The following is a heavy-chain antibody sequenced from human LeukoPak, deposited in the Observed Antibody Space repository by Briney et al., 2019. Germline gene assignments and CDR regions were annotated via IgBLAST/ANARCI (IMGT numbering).Heavy chain of an antibody. D-gene: IGHD6-19*01. CDR3: ARASWYSSGWYHGNFDY. CDR2: IYYSGST. CDR1: GGSISSYY. Sequence: SETLSLTCTVSGGSISSYYWSWIRQPPGKGLEWIGYIYYSGSTYYNPSLKSRVTISVDTSKNQFSLKLSSVTAADTAVYYCARASWYSSGWYHGNFDYWGQGTLVTVSS. V-gene: IGHV4-30-4*08. J-gene: IGHJ4*02.